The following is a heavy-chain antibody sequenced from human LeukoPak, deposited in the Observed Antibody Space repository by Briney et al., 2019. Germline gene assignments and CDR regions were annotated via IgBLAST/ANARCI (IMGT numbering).Heavy chain of an antibody. D-gene: IGHD1-26*01. CDR2: IKQDGSEK. CDR1: GFTFSSYW. J-gene: IGHJ4*02. V-gene: IGHV3-7*01. Sequence: PGGSLRLSCAASGFTFSSYWMSWIRQAPGKGLEWVANIKQDGSEKYYVDSVKGRFTISRDNAKNSLYLQMNSLRAEDTTVYYCARDRGEWELQGYFDYWGQGTLVTVSS. CDR3: ARDRGEWELQGYFDY.